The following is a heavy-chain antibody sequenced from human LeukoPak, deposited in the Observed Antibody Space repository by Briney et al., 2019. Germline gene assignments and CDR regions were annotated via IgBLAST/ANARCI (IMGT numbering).Heavy chain of an antibody. Sequence: GGSLRLSCVASGFTFSTYWMGWVRQAPGKGLEWVANVKEDGNEKYYVDSVKGRFTISGDNAKNSLYLQMNSLRAEDTAVYYCARVPHTYDSSDYYYYYYYIDVWGKGTTVTVSS. CDR3: ARVPHTYDSSDYYYYYYYIDV. CDR1: GFTFSTYW. CDR2: VKEDGNEK. J-gene: IGHJ6*03. V-gene: IGHV3-7*01. D-gene: IGHD3-22*01.